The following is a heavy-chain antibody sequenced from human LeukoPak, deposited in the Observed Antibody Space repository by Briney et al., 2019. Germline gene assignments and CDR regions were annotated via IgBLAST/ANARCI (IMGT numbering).Heavy chain of an antibody. J-gene: IGHJ4*02. CDR3: ARDRGEGIVGTFDY. CDR1: GGPISRTSYY. V-gene: IGHV4-39*07. CDR2: VFYSGNT. Sequence: PSETLSLTCTVSGGPISRTSYYWDWIRQPPGKGLEWIGNVFYSGNTHYNPSLKSRVTMSVDTSKNQFSLRLSSVTPADTAVYYCARDRGEGIVGTFDYWGQGTLVTVSS. D-gene: IGHD1-26*01.